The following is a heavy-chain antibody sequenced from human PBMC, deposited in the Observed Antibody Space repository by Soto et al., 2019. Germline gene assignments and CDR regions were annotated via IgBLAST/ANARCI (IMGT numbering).Heavy chain of an antibody. D-gene: IGHD5-12*01. CDR3: ARETRDGYNLDY. CDR1: GFTFSSYG. CDR2: IWYDGSNK. Sequence: PGGSLRLSCAASGFTFSSYGMHWVRQAPGKGLEWVAVIWYDGSNKYYADSVKGRFTISRDNSKNTLYLQMNSLRAEDTAVYYCARETRDGYNLDYWGQGTLVTVSS. J-gene: IGHJ4*02. V-gene: IGHV3-33*01.